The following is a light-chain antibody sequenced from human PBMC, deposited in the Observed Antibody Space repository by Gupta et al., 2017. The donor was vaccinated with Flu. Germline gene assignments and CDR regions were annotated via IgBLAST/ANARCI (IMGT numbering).Light chain of an antibody. CDR3: LQADSFPIT. Sequence: DIQMTQSPSSMSASVGDRVTITCRASQGIANWLAWYQQRPGKAPDLLIYAASSLQSGVPSRFSGSGFGTDFTLTISSGQPEDFATYYCLQADSFPITFGQGTRLDI. J-gene: IGKJ5*01. CDR2: AAS. CDR1: QGIANW. V-gene: IGKV1D-12*01.